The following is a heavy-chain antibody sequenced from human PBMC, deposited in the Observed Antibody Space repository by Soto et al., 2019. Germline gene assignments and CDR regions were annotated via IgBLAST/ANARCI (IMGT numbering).Heavy chain of an antibody. J-gene: IGHJ4*02. CDR3: ARDKRYSGYEYFDY. Sequence: HPGGSLRLSCAASGFTFSTYAMHWVRQAPGKGLEWVAVISYDGSKKYYADSVKGRFTISRDNSKNTLYLQMNSLRAEDTAVYYCARDKRYSGYEYFDYWGQGTLVTVSS. CDR2: ISYDGSKK. V-gene: IGHV3-30-3*01. D-gene: IGHD5-12*01. CDR1: GFTFSTYA.